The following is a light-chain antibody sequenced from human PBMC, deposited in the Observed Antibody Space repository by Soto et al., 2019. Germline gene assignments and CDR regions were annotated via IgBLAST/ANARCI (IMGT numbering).Light chain of an antibody. J-gene: IGKJ1*01. CDR3: QQSYSTPPT. Sequence: DIQMTQSPSSLSASVGDRVTITCRASRSISNYLNWYQQKPGKAPKLLIYAASSLQSGVPSRFSGSGSGTDFTLTISSLQPEDFATYYCQQSYSTPPTFGQGTKVEIK. CDR2: AAS. V-gene: IGKV1-39*01. CDR1: RSISNY.